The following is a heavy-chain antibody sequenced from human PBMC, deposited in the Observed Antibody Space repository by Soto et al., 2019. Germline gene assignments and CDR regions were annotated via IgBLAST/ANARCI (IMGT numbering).Heavy chain of an antibody. Sequence: PSETLSLTCTVSGGSISSSSYYWGWIRQPPGKGLEWIGSIYYSGSTYYNPSLKSRVTISVDTSKNQFSLKLSSVTAADTAVYYCASYTWIQLWYCFDYWGQGTLVTVSS. V-gene: IGHV4-39*01. CDR2: IYYSGST. CDR3: ASYTWIQLWYCFDY. D-gene: IGHD5-18*01. J-gene: IGHJ4*02. CDR1: GGSISSSSYY.